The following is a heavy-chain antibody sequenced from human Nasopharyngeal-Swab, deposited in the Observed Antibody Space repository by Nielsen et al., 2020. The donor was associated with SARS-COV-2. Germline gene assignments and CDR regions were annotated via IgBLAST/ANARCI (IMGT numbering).Heavy chain of an antibody. J-gene: IGHJ6*03. V-gene: IGHV4-34*01. CDR3: ARGGGSSLYYYYYYYMDV. CDR1: GGSFSGYY. D-gene: IGHD6-6*01. Sequence: SQTLSLTSAVYGGSFSGYYWSWIRQPPGKGLEWIGEINHSGSTNYNPSLKSRVTISVDTSKNQFSLKLSSVTAADTAVYYCARGGGSSLYYYYYYYMDVWGKGTTVTVSS. CDR2: INHSGST.